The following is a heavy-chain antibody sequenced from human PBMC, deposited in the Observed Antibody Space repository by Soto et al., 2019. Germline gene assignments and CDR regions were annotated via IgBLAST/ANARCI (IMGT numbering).Heavy chain of an antibody. Sequence: PGESLKISCRGSGYSFTTCWIHWLRQMPGKGLAWMGDIDPSGSYTNYSPSFQGHVTISADKSISTASLQWSSLKAWDTAMFYCVRYCSRTSCYKYYGMDVWGQETAVTVSS. CDR2: IDPSGSYT. D-gene: IGHD2-2*02. V-gene: IGHV5-10-1*01. J-gene: IGHJ6*02. CDR1: GYSFTTCW. CDR3: VRYCSRTSCYKYYGMDV.